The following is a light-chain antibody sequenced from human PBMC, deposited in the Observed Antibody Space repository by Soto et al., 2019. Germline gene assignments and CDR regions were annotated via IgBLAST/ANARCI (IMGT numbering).Light chain of an antibody. J-gene: IGKJ1*01. CDR1: QSLLHSNGYNY. V-gene: IGKV2-28*01. CDR2: LDS. CDR3: MQALQTPAT. Sequence: IVMTQSPLSLPVTPGEPASISCRSSQSLLHSNGYNYLDWYLQKPGQSPQLLIYLDSNRASGVPDRFSGSGPGTDFTLKISSVEAEDVGVYYCMQALQTPATFGQGTKVEIK.